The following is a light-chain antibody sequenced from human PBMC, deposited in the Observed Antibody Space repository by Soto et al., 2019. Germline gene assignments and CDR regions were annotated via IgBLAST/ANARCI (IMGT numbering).Light chain of an antibody. CDR2: EVS. CDR1: NSDVGGYNY. J-gene: IGLJ1*01. CDR3: SSYAGSNWYV. V-gene: IGLV2-8*01. Sequence: QSVLTQLPSASGSPGQSVTISCTGTNSDVGGYNYVSWYQQYPGKAPRLIIYEVSERPSGVPDRFSGSKSGNTASLTVSGLQTADEADYYCSSYAGSNWYVFGTGTKLTVL.